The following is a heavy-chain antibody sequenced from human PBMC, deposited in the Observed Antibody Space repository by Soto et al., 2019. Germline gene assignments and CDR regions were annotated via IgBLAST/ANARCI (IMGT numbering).Heavy chain of an antibody. CDR2: IYYSGST. V-gene: IGHV4-39*01. CDR1: GGSVSSSNYY. CDR3: ARLEGLATISYYFDY. J-gene: IGHJ4*02. Sequence: QLQLQESGPGLVKPSETLSLTCTVSGGSVSSSNYYWGWIRQSPGKGLGWIGSIYYSGSTYYNPSLESRVTISVDKSKNHFSLKVISVTAADTAVYYCARLEGLATISYYFDYWGQGTVVTVSS. D-gene: IGHD3-9*01.